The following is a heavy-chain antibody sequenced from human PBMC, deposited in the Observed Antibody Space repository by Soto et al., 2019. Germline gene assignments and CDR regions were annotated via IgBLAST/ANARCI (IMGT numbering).Heavy chain of an antibody. D-gene: IGHD3-10*02. Sequence: CTVSGGSMSSEGYYWSWIRPPPGKGLEWIGYIYYSGSTNYNPSLKSRVTISVDTSKNQFSLKLSSVTAADTAVYYCARCSGSRDIYYYYGMDVWGQGTTVTAP. CDR2: IYYSGST. V-gene: IGHV4-61*08. CDR1: GGSMSSEGYY. CDR3: ARCSGSRDIYYYYGMDV. J-gene: IGHJ6*02.